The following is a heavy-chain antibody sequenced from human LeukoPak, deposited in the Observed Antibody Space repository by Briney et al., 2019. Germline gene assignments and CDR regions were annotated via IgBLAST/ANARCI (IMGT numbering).Heavy chain of an antibody. CDR1: GFTFSSYW. CDR2: IKQDGSEK. V-gene: IGHV3-7*01. D-gene: IGHD3-3*01. Sequence: PGGSLRLSCAASGFTFSSYWMSWVRQAPGKGLEWVANIKQDGSEKYYVDSVKGRFTISRDNAKNSLYLQMNSLRAEDTAVYYCARDYDFWSVDAFDIWGQGTMVTVSS. J-gene: IGHJ3*02. CDR3: ARDYDFWSVDAFDI.